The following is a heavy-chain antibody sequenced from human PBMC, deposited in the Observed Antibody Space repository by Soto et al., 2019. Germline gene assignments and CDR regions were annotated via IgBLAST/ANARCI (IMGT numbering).Heavy chain of an antibody. D-gene: IGHD6-19*01. V-gene: IGHV3-15*07. CDR3: ARRIAVAGSYYFDY. Sequence: EVHLVESGGGFVKPGGSLRLSCAAFDFTFSHAWMDWVRQAPGKGLEWVGRIKSKVDGETTNYAAPVEGRLTISRDDSKNTLYLQMNNLKTEDTAVYYCARRIAVAGSYYFDYWGQGTLVTVSS. CDR2: IKSKVDGETT. CDR1: DFTFSHAW. J-gene: IGHJ4*02.